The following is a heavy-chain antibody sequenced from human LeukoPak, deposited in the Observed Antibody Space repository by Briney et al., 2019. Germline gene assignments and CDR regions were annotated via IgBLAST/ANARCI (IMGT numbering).Heavy chain of an antibody. CDR1: GFTFSSYG. J-gene: IGHJ4*02. V-gene: IGHV3-53*04. Sequence: PGGSLRLSCAASGFTFSSYGMNWVRQAPGKGLEWVSIVYSGGSIYYADSVKGRFTTSRHNSNNTLDLQMNSLRTGDTAMYYCARSYNSAWLDYWGQGTLVTVSS. CDR2: VYSGGSI. CDR3: ARSYNSAWLDY. D-gene: IGHD6-19*01.